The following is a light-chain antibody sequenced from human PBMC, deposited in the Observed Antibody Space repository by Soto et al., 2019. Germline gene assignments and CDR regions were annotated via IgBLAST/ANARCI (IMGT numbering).Light chain of an antibody. J-gene: IGKJ1*01. CDR3: QQYGSSPWT. Sequence: EIVLTQSPGTLSLSPGERATLSCRASQSVSSSYLAGYQQKPGQAPRLLIYGASSRATGIPDRFSGSGSGKDFTLTISRLEPEDFAVYYCQQYGSSPWTFGQGTKVEIK. CDR1: QSVSSSY. CDR2: GAS. V-gene: IGKV3-20*01.